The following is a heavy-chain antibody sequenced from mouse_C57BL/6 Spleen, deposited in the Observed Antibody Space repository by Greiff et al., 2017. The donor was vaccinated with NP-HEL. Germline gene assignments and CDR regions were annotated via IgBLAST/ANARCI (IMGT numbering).Heavy chain of an antibody. CDR2: INPNNGGT. CDR3: ARWAYYSNYPAH. V-gene: IGHV1-26*01. Sequence: EVQLQQSGPELVKPGASVKISCKASGYTFTDYYMNWVKQSHGKSLEWIGDINPNNGGTSYNQKFKGKATLTVDKSSSTAYMELRSLTSEDSAVYYCARWAYYSNYPAHWGQGTTLTVSS. J-gene: IGHJ2*01. CDR1: GYTFTDYY. D-gene: IGHD2-5*01.